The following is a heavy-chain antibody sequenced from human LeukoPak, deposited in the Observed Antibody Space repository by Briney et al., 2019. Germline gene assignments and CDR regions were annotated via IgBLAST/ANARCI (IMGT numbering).Heavy chain of an antibody. Sequence: ASVKGSCKASGYTFTGYYMHWVRQAPGQGLEWMGWINPNSGGTNYAQKFQGRVTMTRDTSISTAYMELSRLRSDDTAVYYCARVKSSSWGLDYWGQGTLVTVSS. J-gene: IGHJ4*02. CDR3: ARVKSSSWGLDY. V-gene: IGHV1-2*02. D-gene: IGHD6-13*01. CDR2: INPNSGGT. CDR1: GYTFTGYY.